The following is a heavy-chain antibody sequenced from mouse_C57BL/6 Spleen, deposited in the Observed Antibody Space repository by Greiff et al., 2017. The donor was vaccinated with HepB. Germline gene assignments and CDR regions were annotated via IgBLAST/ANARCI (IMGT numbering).Heavy chain of an antibody. D-gene: IGHD1-1*01. V-gene: IGHV1-50*01. CDR1: GYTFTSYW. J-gene: IGHJ2*01. CDR2: IDPSDSYT. CDR3: ARGLGTTVVCDY. Sequence: QVQLQQPGAELVKPGASVKLSCKASGYTFTSYWMQWVKQRPGQGLEWIGEIDPSDSYTNYKQKFKGKATLTVDTSSSTAYMQLSSRTSEDSAVYYCARGLGTTVVCDYWGQGTTRTVAS.